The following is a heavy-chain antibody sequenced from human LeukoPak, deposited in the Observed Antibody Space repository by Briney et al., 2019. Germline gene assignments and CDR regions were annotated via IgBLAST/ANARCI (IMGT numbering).Heavy chain of an antibody. Sequence: SETLSLTCTVSSVSINSYYWNWIRQPPGKGLEWIGYVYYSENIYYGPSLKSRVTISVDTSKKQFSLKLNSVTAADTAVYYCAAGITGRTIDYWGQGTLVTVSS. CDR1: SVSINSYY. D-gene: IGHD1-20*01. CDR2: VYYSENI. J-gene: IGHJ4*02. CDR3: AAGITGRTIDY. V-gene: IGHV4-59*01.